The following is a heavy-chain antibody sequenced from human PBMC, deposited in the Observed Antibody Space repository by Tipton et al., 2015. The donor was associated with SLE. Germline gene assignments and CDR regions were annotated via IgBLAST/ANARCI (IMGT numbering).Heavy chain of an antibody. CDR1: GFTFDDYA. CDR2: ISWDGGST. J-gene: IGHJ4*02. D-gene: IGHD6-13*01. Sequence: SLRLSCAASGFTFDDYAMHWVRQAPGKGLEWVSLISWDGGSTYYADSVKGRFTISRDNSKNSLYLQMNSLRAEDTAVYYCARMWGPGIAAAVDYWGQGTLVTVSS. CDR3: ARMWGPGIAAAVDY. V-gene: IGHV3-43D*03.